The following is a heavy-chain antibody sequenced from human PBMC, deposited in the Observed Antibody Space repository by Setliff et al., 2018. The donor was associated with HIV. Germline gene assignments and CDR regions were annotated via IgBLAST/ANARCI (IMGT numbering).Heavy chain of an antibody. D-gene: IGHD6-6*01. CDR2: INAGNGNT. CDR1: GYTFTSYA. J-gene: IGHJ5*02. Sequence: ASVKVSCKASGYTFTSYAMHWVRQAPGQRLEWMGWINAGNGNTKYSQKFQGRVTITRDTSASTAYMELSSLRSEDTAVYYCARGFSVYSSSDPLLNWFDPWGQGTLVTV. V-gene: IGHV1-3*01. CDR3: ARGFSVYSSSDPLLNWFDP.